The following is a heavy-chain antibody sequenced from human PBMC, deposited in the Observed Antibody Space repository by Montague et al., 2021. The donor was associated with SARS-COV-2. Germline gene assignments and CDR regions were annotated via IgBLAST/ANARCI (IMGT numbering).Heavy chain of an antibody. Sequence: SETLSLTCTVSGGSINNSYWRWFRQPPGKGLVWCVYIYYRGSTNYNPPHETRVIILVDPAKNQYSSKMTSMTAADTAVYYCAREDRWNWFDPWGQGTLVIVSS. D-gene: IGHD5-24*01. J-gene: IGHJ5*02. CDR3: AREDRWNWFDP. V-gene: IGHV4-59*12. CDR2: IYYRGST. CDR1: GGSINNSY.